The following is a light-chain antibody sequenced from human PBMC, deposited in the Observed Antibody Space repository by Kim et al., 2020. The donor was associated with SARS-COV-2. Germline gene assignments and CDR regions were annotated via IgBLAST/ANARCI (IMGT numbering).Light chain of an antibody. J-gene: IGLJ3*02. Sequence: QAVVTQEPSLTVTPGGTVTLTCASITGAVTSGHYPYWFQQKPGQAPRILIFDTSNKHSWTPARFSGSLLGGKAALTLSGAQLEDEADYYCLLFYGGARVFGGGTKLTVL. CDR1: TGAVTSGHY. CDR3: LLFYGGARV. V-gene: IGLV7-46*01. CDR2: DTS.